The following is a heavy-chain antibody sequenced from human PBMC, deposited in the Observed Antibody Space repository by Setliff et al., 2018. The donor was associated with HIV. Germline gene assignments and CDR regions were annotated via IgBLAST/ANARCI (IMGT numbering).Heavy chain of an antibody. Sequence: PGGSLRLSCEASGFTFRHYAMHWVRQAPGKGLEWVANIKQEGSEKDYVDSVKGRFTISRDNAKNSLSLHMNSLRAEDAAVYYRVRGDSSGYYHHEYFQHWGRGTLVTVSS. CDR1: GFTFRHYA. J-gene: IGHJ1*01. CDR3: VRGDSSGYYHHEYFQH. CDR2: IKQEGSEK. V-gene: IGHV3-7*04. D-gene: IGHD3-22*01.